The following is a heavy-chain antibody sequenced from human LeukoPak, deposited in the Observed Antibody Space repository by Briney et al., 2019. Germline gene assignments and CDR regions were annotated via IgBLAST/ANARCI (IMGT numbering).Heavy chain of an antibody. CDR3: ARAYSGWSDY. CDR2: IYSDGST. CDR1: GFTVSSNN. V-gene: IGHV3-53*04. Sequence: PGGSLRLSCAASGFTVSSNNQIWVLQAPGKGLEWVSVIYSDGSTYYADSVKGRFTISRHNSKNTLYLQVNSLRTEDTAVYYCARAYSGWSDYWGQGTLVTVSS. D-gene: IGHD6-19*01. J-gene: IGHJ4*02.